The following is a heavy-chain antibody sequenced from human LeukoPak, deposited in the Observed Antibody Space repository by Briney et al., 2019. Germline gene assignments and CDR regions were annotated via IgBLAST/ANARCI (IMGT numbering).Heavy chain of an antibody. CDR2: IYYSGST. V-gene: IGHV4-39*07. D-gene: IGHD4-23*01. CDR3: ASLDYGGNSFDY. CDR1: GGSISSSSYY. Sequence: SETLSLTCTVSGGSISSSSYYWGWVRQPPGKGLEWIGSIYYSGSTYYNPSLKSRVTISVDTSKNQFSLKLSSVTAADTAVYYCASLDYGGNSFDYWGQGTLVTVSS. J-gene: IGHJ4*02.